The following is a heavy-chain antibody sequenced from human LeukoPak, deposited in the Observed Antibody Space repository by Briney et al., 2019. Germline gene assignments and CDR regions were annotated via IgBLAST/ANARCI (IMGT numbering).Heavy chain of an antibody. CDR1: GFTVSSNY. D-gene: IGHD1-1*01. J-gene: IGHJ4*02. V-gene: IGHV3-66*01. CDR2: IYSDGST. Sequence: GGSLRLSCAASGFTVSSNYMSWVRQAPGKGLEWVSIIYSDGSTYYADSVKGRFTISRDNSKNTLYLQMNSLRAEDTAVYYCARGGTTGTTSSDYWGQGTLVTVSS. CDR3: ARGGTTGTTSSDY.